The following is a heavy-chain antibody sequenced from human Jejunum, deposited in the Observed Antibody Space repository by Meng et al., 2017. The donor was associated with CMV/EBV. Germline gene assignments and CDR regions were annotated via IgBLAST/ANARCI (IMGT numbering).Heavy chain of an antibody. J-gene: IGHJ3*01. D-gene: IGHD1-26*01. CDR1: FSLDKNV. CDR2: IWWDGGST. CDR3: AKGRRIVGLTGDAFDV. Sequence: FSLDKNVVHWVRQGPGKGLEWVALIWWDGGSTYYADSVKGRFTISRDITKNSLYLQMNSLRTEDTALYYCAKGRRIVGLTGDAFDVWGQGTMVTVSS. V-gene: IGHV3-43*01.